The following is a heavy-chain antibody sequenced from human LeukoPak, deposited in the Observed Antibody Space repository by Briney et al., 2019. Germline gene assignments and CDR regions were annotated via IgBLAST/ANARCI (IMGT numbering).Heavy chain of an antibody. CDR2: IKSKIDGGAA. Sequence: GGSLRLSCAASGFTLYNAWMSWVRQAPGKGLEWVGRIKSKIDGGAADYAGPVKDRFTMSRDDSKNMLYLQMNSLKTEDTAVYYCNTVYYYGSGSYSGYWGQGTLVTVSS. CDR3: NTVYYYGSGSYSGY. J-gene: IGHJ4*02. V-gene: IGHV3-15*01. D-gene: IGHD3-10*01. CDR1: GFTLYNAW.